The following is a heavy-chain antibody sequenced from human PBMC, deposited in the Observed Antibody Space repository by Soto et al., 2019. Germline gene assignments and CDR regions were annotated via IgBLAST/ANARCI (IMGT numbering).Heavy chain of an antibody. CDR1: GGSISSYY. V-gene: IGHV4-59*08. J-gene: IGHJ3*02. CDR2: IYYSGST. CDR3: ARRYGSSFDI. Sequence: QVQLQESGPGLVKPSETLSLTCTVSGGSISSYYWSWIRQPPGKGLEWIGYIYYSGSTNYNPSLTRRVTLSVDTSKNQVSLKLSSVPAADTAVYYCARRYGSSFDIWGQGTKVTVSS. D-gene: IGHD3-10*01.